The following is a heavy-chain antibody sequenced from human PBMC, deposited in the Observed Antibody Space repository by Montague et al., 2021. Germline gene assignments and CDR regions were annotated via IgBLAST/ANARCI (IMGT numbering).Heavy chain of an antibody. V-gene: IGHV4-59*13. J-gene: IGHJ4*02. CDR2: VFYSGAT. CDR1: GDSINGWY. Sequence: SETLSLTCSVSGDSINGWYWSWIRQPPGKGLEWIGSVFYSGATNYNHSLKSRVTMSADTSKNQVSLKVNSVTAADTAVYYCARQGFYESGGFFIWGLGTLVTVSS. CDR3: ARQGFYESGGFFI. D-gene: IGHD3-22*01.